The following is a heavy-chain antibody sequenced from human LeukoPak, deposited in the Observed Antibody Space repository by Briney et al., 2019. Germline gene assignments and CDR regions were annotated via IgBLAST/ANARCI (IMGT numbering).Heavy chain of an antibody. CDR2: INAGNGNT. CDR1: GYTFTSYA. D-gene: IGHD3-22*01. Sequence: ASVKVSCKASGYTFTSYAMHWVRQAPGQRLEWMGWINAGNGNTKYSQKFQGRVTMTRDTSTSTVYMELSSLRSEDTAVYYCARSQWANYDSSGYYQYNWFDSWGQGTLVTVSS. CDR3: ARSQWANYDSSGYYQYNWFDS. V-gene: IGHV1-3*01. J-gene: IGHJ5*01.